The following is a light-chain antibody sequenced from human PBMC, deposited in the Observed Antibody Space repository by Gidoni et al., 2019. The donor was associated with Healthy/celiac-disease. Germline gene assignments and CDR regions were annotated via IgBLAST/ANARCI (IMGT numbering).Light chain of an antibody. CDR2: EVS. CDR1: SRDVGCYNY. CDR3: SSYTSSSTPVV. Sequence: QSALTQPASVSGSPGQSITISCTGTSRDVGCYNYVSWYQQHPGKAPKLMIYEVSNRPSGVPDRFSGSKSGNTASLTISGLQAEDEADYYCSSYTSSSTPVVFGGGTKLTVL. V-gene: IGLV2-14*01. J-gene: IGLJ2*01.